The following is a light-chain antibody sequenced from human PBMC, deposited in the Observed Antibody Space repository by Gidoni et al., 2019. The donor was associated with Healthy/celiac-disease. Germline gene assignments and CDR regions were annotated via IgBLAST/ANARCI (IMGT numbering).Light chain of an antibody. CDR1: QSVSSY. CDR3: QQRSNWTT. Sequence: EIVLTQSPATLSLSPGERATLSCRASQSVSSYLAWYQQKPGQAPRLHIYDASNRATGIPARFSGSGYGTDFTITISSLEPEDFAVYYCQQRSNWTTFGPGTKVDIK. J-gene: IGKJ3*01. V-gene: IGKV3-11*01. CDR2: DAS.